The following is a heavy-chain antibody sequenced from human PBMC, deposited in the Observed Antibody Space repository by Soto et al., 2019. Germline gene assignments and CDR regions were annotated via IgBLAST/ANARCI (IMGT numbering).Heavy chain of an antibody. Sequence: QVQLVESGGGVVQPGRSLRLSCEASGFTFSSYAMHWVRQAPGKGLEWVAVISYDGSNKYYADSVKGRFTISRDNSKNTLYLQMNSLRAEDTAVYYCARGPGGYYSMDVWGQGTTVTVSS. CDR3: ARGPGGYYSMDV. CDR2: ISYDGSNK. V-gene: IGHV3-30-3*01. J-gene: IGHJ6*02. CDR1: GFTFSSYA. D-gene: IGHD3-10*01.